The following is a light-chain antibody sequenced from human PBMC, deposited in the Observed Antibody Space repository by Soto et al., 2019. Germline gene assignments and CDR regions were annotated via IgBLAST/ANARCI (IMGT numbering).Light chain of an antibody. J-gene: IGLJ2*01. CDR3: SSYTSSSTGVV. CDR2: DVT. CDR1: SSDIGGYDY. V-gene: IGLV2-14*01. Sequence: QSALTQPASVSGSPGQSITISCTGTSSDIGGYDYISWYQQHPGKVPKLIIYDVTDRPSGVSNRFSGSKSGNTASLTISGLEAEDEAHYYCSSYTSSSTGVVFGGGTKLTVL.